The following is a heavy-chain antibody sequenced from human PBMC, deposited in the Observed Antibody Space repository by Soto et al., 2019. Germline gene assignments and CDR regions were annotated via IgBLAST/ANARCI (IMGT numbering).Heavy chain of an antibody. CDR2: INHSGST. J-gene: IGHJ6*02. Sequence: SETLSLTCAVYGGSFSGYYWSWIRQPPGKGLEWIGEINHSGSTNYNPSLKSRVTISVDTSKNQFSLKLSSVAAADTAVYYCARITIFGVVIFRPYYRMDVWGQGTTVTVAS. CDR1: GGSFSGYY. CDR3: ARITIFGVVIFRPYYRMDV. V-gene: IGHV4-34*01. D-gene: IGHD3-3*01.